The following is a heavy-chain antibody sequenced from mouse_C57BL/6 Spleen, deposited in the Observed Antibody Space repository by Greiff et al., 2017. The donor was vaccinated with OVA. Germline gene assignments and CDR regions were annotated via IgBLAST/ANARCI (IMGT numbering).Heavy chain of an antibody. CDR3: AREAQAYYFDY. CDR1: GFTFSDYY. CDR2: INYDGSST. Sequence: EVMLVESEGGLVQPGSSMKLSCTASGFTFSDYYMAWVRQVPEKGLEWVANINYDGSSTYYLDSLKSRFIISRENAKNILYLQMSSLKSEDTATYYCAREAQAYYFDYWGQGTTLTVSS. V-gene: IGHV5-16*01. J-gene: IGHJ2*01. D-gene: IGHD3-2*02.